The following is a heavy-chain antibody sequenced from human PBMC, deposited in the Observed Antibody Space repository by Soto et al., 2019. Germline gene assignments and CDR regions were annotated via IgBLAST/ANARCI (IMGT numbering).Heavy chain of an antibody. D-gene: IGHD2-15*01. CDR2: IIPIFGTA. CDR3: ARPVVVAANSVYYYYGMDV. CDR1: GGTFSSYA. Sequence: QVQLVQSGAEVKKPGSSVKVSCKASGGTFSSYAISWVRQAPGQGLEWMGGIIPIFGTANYAQKFQGRATITAEESTVTAYMELSSLRSEDTAVYYCARPVVVAANSVYYYYGMDVWGQGTTVTVSS. J-gene: IGHJ6*02. V-gene: IGHV1-69*12.